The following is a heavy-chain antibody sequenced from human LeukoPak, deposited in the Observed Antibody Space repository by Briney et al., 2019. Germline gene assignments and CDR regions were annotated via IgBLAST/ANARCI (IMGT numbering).Heavy chain of an antibody. D-gene: IGHD3-22*01. CDR3: ASSYYDNSGYSIPFDY. CDR2: IYTSGST. CDR1: GYSISSGYY. V-gene: IGHV4-61*02. J-gene: IGHJ4*02. Sequence: SETLSLTCTVSGYSISSGYYWSWIRQPAGKGLEWIGRIYTSGSTNYNPSLKSRVTMSVDTSENQFSLKLSSVTAADTAVYYCASSYYDNSGYSIPFDYWGQGTLVTVSS.